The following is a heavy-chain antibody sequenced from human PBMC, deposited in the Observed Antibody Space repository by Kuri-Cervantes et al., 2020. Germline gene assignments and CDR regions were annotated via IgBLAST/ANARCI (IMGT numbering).Heavy chain of an antibody. D-gene: IGHD2-15*01. CDR2: ISGSGDRT. J-gene: IGHJ6*03. Sequence: GGSLRLSCAASGFTLTSYAMSWVRQAPGKGLEWVSAISGSGDRTYYADSMKGRVTLSRDNSKNTLYLQMNSLRAEDTAVYYCARAPDCSGGSCYFLDYYYYMDVWGKGTTVTVSS. CDR1: GFTLTSYA. CDR3: ARAPDCSGGSCYFLDYYYYMDV. V-gene: IGHV3-23*01.